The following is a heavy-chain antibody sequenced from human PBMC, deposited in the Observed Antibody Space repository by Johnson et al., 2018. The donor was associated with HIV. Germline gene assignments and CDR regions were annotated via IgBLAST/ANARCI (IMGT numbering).Heavy chain of an antibody. Sequence: QVQLVESGGGVVQPGRSLRLSCAASGFTFNNYGMHWVRQAPGKGLEWVAVIRYDGSNKFYIDSVKGRFTISRDNSKNTLFLQMSSLRAEDEAVYYGAKDIGDGYNRWGAFDFWGQGTMVTVSS. CDR2: IRYDGSNK. CDR1: GFTFNNYG. V-gene: IGHV3-33*03. CDR3: AKDIGDGYNRWGAFDF. J-gene: IGHJ3*01. D-gene: IGHD5-24*01.